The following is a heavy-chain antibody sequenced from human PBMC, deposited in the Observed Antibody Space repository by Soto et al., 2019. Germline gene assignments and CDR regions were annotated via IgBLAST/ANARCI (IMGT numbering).Heavy chain of an antibody. CDR2: IYYSGST. Sequence: SETLSLTCTVSGGSISSYYWSWIRQPPGKGLEWIGYIYYSGSTNYNPSLKSRVTISVDTSKNQFSLKLSSVTAADTAVYYCARDRGAAAGYTWFSPGGQGTLVTVSS. CDR1: GGSISSYY. CDR3: ARDRGAAAGYTWFSP. J-gene: IGHJ5*02. D-gene: IGHD6-13*01. V-gene: IGHV4-59*01.